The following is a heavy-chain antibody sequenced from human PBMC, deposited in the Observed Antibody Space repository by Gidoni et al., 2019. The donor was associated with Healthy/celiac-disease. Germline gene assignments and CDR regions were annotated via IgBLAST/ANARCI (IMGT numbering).Heavy chain of an antibody. Sequence: QVQLQESCPGLVQPSETLSLTCPVPGGSISSYYWSWIRQPPGKGLEWIGYIYYSGSTNYNPSLKSRVTISVDTSKNQFSLKLSSVTAADTAVYYCARGGDDAFDIWGQGTMVTVSS. V-gene: IGHV4-59*01. D-gene: IGHD1-26*01. CDR2: IYYSGST. CDR1: GGSISSYY. CDR3: ARGGDDAFDI. J-gene: IGHJ3*02.